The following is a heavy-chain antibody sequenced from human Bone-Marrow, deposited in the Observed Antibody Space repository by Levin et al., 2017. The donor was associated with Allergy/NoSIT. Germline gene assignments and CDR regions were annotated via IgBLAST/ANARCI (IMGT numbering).Heavy chain of an antibody. J-gene: IGHJ4*02. D-gene: IGHD6-13*01. CDR3: AKIAAAVTDYFDY. CDR1: GFTFSSYG. CDR2: ISYDGSNK. Sequence: GESLKISCAASGFTFSSYGMHWVRQAPGKGLEWVAVISYDGSNKYYADSVKGRFTISRDNSKNTLYLQMNSLRAEDTAVYYCAKIAAAVTDYFDYWGQGTLVTVSS. V-gene: IGHV3-30*18.